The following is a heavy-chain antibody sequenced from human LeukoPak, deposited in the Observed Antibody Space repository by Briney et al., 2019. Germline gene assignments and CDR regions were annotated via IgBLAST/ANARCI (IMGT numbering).Heavy chain of an antibody. D-gene: IGHD5-12*01. CDR2: MSYDESFD. Sequence: GSLRLSCAASGFNFRDYGIHWVRQAPGKGLEWVAAMSYDESFDYYGESEKGRFIISRDNSMNTVYLQMNSLRAADTAVYFCAKAGWLRLRPPAFDYWGQGTLVTVSS. CDR1: GFNFRDYG. V-gene: IGHV3-30*18. J-gene: IGHJ4*02. CDR3: AKAGWLRLRPPAFDY.